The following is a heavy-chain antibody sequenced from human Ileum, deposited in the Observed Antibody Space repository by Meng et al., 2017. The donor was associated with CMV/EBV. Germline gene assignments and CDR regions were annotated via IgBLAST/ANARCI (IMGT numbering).Heavy chain of an antibody. CDR2: ISPIFRTS. CDR1: EGPLSRNA. CDR3: ATSGRGPKYYFDY. V-gene: IGHV1-69*12. D-gene: IGHD1-14*01. Sequence: QGQLVQSGAEVKKPGSSVKVSCEVSEGPLSRNAISWVRHAPGQGLEWMGVISPIFRTSNYAQKFQGRLTITADESTSTAYMELSSLTSGDTAVYYCATSGRGPKYYFDYWGQGTLVTVSS. J-gene: IGHJ4*02.